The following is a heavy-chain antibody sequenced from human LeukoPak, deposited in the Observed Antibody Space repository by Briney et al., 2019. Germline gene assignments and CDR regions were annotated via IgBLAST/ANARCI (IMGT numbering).Heavy chain of an antibody. D-gene: IGHD1-26*01. CDR1: GYTFTNYW. V-gene: IGHV5-51*01. Sequence: GESLKISCKGSGYTFTNYWIAWVRQIPGRGLECMGITYPRNSDTRYSPSFQGQVTISADKSISTAYLQWSSLKASDTAMYYCASQMERALDYWGQGTLVTVSS. J-gene: IGHJ4*02. CDR2: TYPRNSDT. CDR3: ASQMERALDY.